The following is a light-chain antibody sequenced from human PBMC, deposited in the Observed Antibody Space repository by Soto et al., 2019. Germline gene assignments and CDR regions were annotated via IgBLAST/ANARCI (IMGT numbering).Light chain of an antibody. V-gene: IGLV2-8*01. Sequence: QSALTQPPSASGSRGQSVTISCTGTSSDVGGYNYVSWYQQHPGKAPKLMIYEVSKRPTGVPDRFSGSKSGNTASLNVSGLQPEDEADSYCSSYAGSNNLGVFGGGTKLTVL. CDR3: SSYAGSNNLGV. CDR1: SSDVGGYNY. J-gene: IGLJ3*02. CDR2: EVS.